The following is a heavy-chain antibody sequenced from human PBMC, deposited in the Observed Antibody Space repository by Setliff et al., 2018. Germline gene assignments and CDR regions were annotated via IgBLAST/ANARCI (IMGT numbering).Heavy chain of an antibody. Sequence: ASVKVSCKASGGTFSSYAISWVRQAPGQGLEWMGWISPYNGDTDYAQKFQGRVTMTTDTSTNTAYMELRSLRSDDTAVYYCARDLRGILSLHDSDYWGQGTVVTVSS. D-gene: IGHD3-16*01. CDR3: ARDLRGILSLHDSDY. CDR1: GGTFSSYA. V-gene: IGHV1-18*01. CDR2: ISPYNGDT. J-gene: IGHJ4*02.